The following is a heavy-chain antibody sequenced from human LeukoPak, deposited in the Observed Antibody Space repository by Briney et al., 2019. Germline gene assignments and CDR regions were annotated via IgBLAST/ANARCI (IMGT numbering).Heavy chain of an antibody. D-gene: IGHD2-21*02. J-gene: IGHJ4*02. V-gene: IGHV1-18*01. CDR2: ISAYNGNT. Sequence: ASVTVSFTASGYTFTSYGISWVRQAPGQGLEWMGWISAYNGNTNYSQKLQGRVTITTDTSTSTAYMELRSLRSEDTAVYYCVGGGDHVSPDLDYWGQGTLVTVSS. CDR3: VGGGDHVSPDLDY. CDR1: GYTFTSYG.